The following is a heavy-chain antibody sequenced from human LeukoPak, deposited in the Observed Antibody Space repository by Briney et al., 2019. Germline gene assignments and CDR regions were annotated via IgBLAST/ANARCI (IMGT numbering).Heavy chain of an antibody. CDR3: ARGRAYYDSSGFFNY. CDR2: IYTSGST. J-gene: IGHJ4*02. V-gene: IGHV4-61*02. CDR1: GGSISSGSYY. D-gene: IGHD3-22*01. Sequence: QVQLQESGPGLVKPSQTLSLTCTVSGGSISSGSYYWSWIRQPAGKGLEWIGCIYTSGSTSYNPSLTSRVTMSVDTTENQFSLNLNSVTAADTAFYYCARGRAYYDSSGFFNYWGQGILVTVSS.